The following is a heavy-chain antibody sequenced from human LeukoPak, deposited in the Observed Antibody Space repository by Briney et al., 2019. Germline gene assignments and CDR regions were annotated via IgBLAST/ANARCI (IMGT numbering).Heavy chain of an antibody. CDR3: ARPRSSTSPQYYYFDY. Sequence: APVKVSCKASGGTFSSYAISWVRQAPGQGLEWMGGIIPIFGTANYAQKFQGRVTITADESTSTAYMELSSLRSEDTAVYYCARPRSSTSPQYYYFDYWGQGTLVTVSS. CDR1: GGTFSSYA. V-gene: IGHV1-69*13. CDR2: IIPIFGTA. D-gene: IGHD2-2*01. J-gene: IGHJ4*02.